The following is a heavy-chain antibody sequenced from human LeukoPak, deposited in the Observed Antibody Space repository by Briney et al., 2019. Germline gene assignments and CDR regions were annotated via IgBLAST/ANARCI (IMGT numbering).Heavy chain of an antibody. D-gene: IGHD2-21*02. CDR3: ARHAYCGGDCYPDY. CDR2: ISAYNGNT. V-gene: IGHV1-18*01. Sequence: ASVKVSCKASGYTFTSYGISWVRQAPGQGLEWMGWISAYNGNTNHAQKLQGRVTMTTDTSTSTAYMELRSLRSDDTAVYYCARHAYCGGDCYPDYWGQGTLVTVSS. CDR1: GYTFTSYG. J-gene: IGHJ4*02.